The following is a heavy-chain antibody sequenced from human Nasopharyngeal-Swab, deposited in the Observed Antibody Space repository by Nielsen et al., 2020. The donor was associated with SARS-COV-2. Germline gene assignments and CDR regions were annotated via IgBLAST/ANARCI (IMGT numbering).Heavy chain of an antibody. CDR2: ISGSGGST. Sequence: GESLKISCAASGFTFSSYAMSWVRQAPGKGLEWVSAISGSGGSTYYADSVKGRFTISRDNSKNTLYLQMNSLRAEDTAVYYCAKDLSLVVITTPNYWGQGTLVTASS. V-gene: IGHV3-23*01. D-gene: IGHD3-22*01. J-gene: IGHJ4*02. CDR3: AKDLSLVVITTPNY. CDR1: GFTFSSYA.